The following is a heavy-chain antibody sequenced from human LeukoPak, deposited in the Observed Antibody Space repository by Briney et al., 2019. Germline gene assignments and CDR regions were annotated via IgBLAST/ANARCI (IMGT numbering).Heavy chain of an antibody. J-gene: IGHJ4*02. CDR3: ARSDTNYCSSTSCYRGSRFDY. Sequence: SETLSLTCTVSGGSISSYYWSWIRQPPGKGLEWIGYIYYSRSTNYNPSLKSRVTISVDTSKNQFSLKLSSVTAADTAVYYCARSDTNYCSSTSCYRGSRFDYWGQGTLVTVSS. CDR2: IYYSRST. D-gene: IGHD2-2*02. V-gene: IGHV4-59*01. CDR1: GGSISSYY.